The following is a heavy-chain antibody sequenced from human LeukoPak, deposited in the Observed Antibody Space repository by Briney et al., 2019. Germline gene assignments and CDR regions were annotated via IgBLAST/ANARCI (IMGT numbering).Heavy chain of an antibody. D-gene: IGHD6-13*01. CDR2: IYPTGST. CDR1: GYSIRSGYY. V-gene: IGHV4-38-2*02. J-gene: IGHJ5*02. Sequence: PSETLSLTCTVSGYSIRSGYYWGWIRQPPGKGLEWIGNIYPTGSTYYNPSLKSRVTISVDTSKNQFSLKVSSVSAADTAVYYCAGAYSSSWYWNWFDPWGQGTLVTVSS. CDR3: AGAYSSSWYWNWFDP.